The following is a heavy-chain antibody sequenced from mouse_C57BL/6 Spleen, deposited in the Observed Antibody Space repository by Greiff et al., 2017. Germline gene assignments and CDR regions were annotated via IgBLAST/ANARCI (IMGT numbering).Heavy chain of an antibody. CDR2: INPNNGGT. CDR1: GYTFTDYN. J-gene: IGHJ4*01. V-gene: IGHV1-18*01. D-gene: IGHD1-1*01. Sequence: EVQLQQSGPELVKPGASVKIPCKASGYTFTDYNMDWVKQSHGKSLEWIGDINPNNGGTIYNQKFKGKATLTVDKSSSTAYMELRSLTSEDTAVYYCARPYYGSSPLAMDYWGQGTSVTVSS. CDR3: ARPYYGSSPLAMDY.